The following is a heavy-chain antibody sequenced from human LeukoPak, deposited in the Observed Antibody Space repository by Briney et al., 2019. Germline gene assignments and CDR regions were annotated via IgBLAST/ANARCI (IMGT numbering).Heavy chain of an antibody. Sequence: SVTVSFKASGGTFSSYAISWVRQAPGQGLEGMGRIIPILGIANYAQKLQGRVTITADKSTSTAYMELSSLRSEDTAVYYCAREEGGAGLYGFDIWGQGTMVTVSS. V-gene: IGHV1-69*04. CDR3: AREEGGAGLYGFDI. D-gene: IGHD4/OR15-4a*01. CDR2: IIPILGIA. J-gene: IGHJ3*02. CDR1: GGTFSSYA.